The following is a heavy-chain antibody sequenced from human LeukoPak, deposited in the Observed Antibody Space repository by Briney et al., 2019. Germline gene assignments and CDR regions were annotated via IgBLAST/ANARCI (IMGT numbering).Heavy chain of an antibody. CDR1: GFTFSSYG. CDR2: ISFDGSYK. D-gene: IGHD3-10*01. Sequence: PGGSLRLSCAASGFTFSSYGMHWVRQAPGKGLEWVAVISFDGSYKYYADSVKGRFTISRDNSKNTLYLQMNSLRAEDTAVYYCAKASGGFGEFPHYFDYWGQGTLVTVSS. J-gene: IGHJ4*02. V-gene: IGHV3-30*18. CDR3: AKASGGFGEFPHYFDY.